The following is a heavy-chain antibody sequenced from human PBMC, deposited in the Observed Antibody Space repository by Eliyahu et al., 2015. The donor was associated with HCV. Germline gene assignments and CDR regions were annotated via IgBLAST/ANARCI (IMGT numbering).Heavy chain of an antibody. CDR1: GYTXXGYY. D-gene: IGHD3-3*01. Sequence: QVQLVQSGAEVKKPGASVKVSCXASGYTXXGYYMHWVRQAPGQGLEWMGWINPNSGGTNYAQKFQGRVTMTRDTSISTAYMELSRLRSDDTAVYYCARVSYDFWSGYVDYWGQGTLVTVSS. CDR3: ARVSYDFWSGYVDY. J-gene: IGHJ4*02. V-gene: IGHV1-2*02. CDR2: INPNSGGT.